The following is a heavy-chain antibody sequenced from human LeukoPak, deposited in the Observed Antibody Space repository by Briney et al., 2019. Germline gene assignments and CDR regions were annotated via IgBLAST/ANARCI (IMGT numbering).Heavy chain of an antibody. CDR2: INSDGSST. CDR1: GFTFSSYW. D-gene: IGHD1-26*01. Sequence: PGGSLRLSCAASGFTFSSYWMHWVRQAPGKGQVWVSRINSDGSSTSYADSVKGRFTISRDNAKNTLYLQMNSLRAEDTAVYYCARDGGSYLPHDAFDIWGQGTMVTVSS. V-gene: IGHV3-74*01. J-gene: IGHJ3*02. CDR3: ARDGGSYLPHDAFDI.